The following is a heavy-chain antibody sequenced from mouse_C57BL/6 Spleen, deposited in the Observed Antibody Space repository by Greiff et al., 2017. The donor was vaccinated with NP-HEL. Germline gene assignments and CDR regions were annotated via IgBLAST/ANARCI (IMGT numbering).Heavy chain of an antibody. CDR2: IDPNSGGT. V-gene: IGHV1-72*01. CDR1: GYTFTSYW. J-gene: IGHJ2*01. CDR3: ASEGLGRAHFDY. Sequence: QVQLKESGAELVKPGASVKLSCEASGYTFTSYWMHWVKQRPGRGLEWIGRIDPNSGGTKYNEKFKSKATLTVDKPSSTAYMQLSSLTSEDSAVYYCASEGLGRAHFDYWGQGTTLTVSS. D-gene: IGHD4-1*01.